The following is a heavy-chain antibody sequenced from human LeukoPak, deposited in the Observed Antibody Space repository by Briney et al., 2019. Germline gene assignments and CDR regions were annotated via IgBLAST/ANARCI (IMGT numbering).Heavy chain of an antibody. J-gene: IGHJ4*02. Sequence: GGSLRLSCAASGLTFSTYVTNWVRQAPGKGLEWVSTIGDDTYYADSVKGRITVSRDNSRNTLYLQMNFLGVEDTAVYYCANSEFYVSGKYAGLDNWGQGTLVTVSS. CDR3: ANSEFYVSGKYAGLDN. CDR1: GLTFSTYV. D-gene: IGHD3-10*01. CDR2: IGDDT. V-gene: IGHV3-23*01.